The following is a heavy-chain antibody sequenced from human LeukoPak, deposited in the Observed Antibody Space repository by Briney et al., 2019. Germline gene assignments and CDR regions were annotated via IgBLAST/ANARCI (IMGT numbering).Heavy chain of an antibody. J-gene: IGHJ6*02. CDR2: TYPADSDT. CDR3: ARHGAAHYYYYYGMDV. D-gene: IGHD2-15*01. Sequence: GESLKISCRTSGYSFTSYWIGWVRQMPGKGLEWMGVTYPADSDTRYSPSFQGQVTISADKSISTAYLQWSSLKASDTAMYYCARHGAAHYYYYYGMDVWGQGTTVTVSS. CDR1: GYSFTSYW. V-gene: IGHV5-51*01.